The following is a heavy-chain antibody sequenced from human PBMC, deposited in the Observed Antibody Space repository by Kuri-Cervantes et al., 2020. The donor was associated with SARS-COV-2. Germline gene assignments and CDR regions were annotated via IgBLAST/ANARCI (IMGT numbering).Heavy chain of an antibody. J-gene: IGHJ4*02. V-gene: IGHV1-69*04. D-gene: IGHD3-22*01. CDR3: ARAATYYDTNGYWY. CDR2: FIPMLDLT. CDR1: GGTLRSYA. Sequence: SVKVSCKVSGGTLRSYAITWVRQAPGQGLEWMGRFIPMLDLTNYAPKFRGRVTISADKSTGTAYLELTSLRPDYTAVYYCARAATYYDTNGYWYWGQGTLVTVSS.